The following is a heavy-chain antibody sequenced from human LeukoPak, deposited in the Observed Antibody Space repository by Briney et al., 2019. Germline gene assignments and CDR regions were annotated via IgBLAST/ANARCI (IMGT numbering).Heavy chain of an antibody. CDR1: GGSISSGGYS. D-gene: IGHD2-21*01. V-gene: IGHV4-30-2*01. CDR2: IYHSGST. Sequence: PSETLSLTCAVSGGSISSGGYSWSWIRRPPGKGLEWIGYIYHSGSTYYNPSLKSRVTISVDRSKNQFSLKLSSVTAADTAVYYCARDKGGAYAFDIWGQGTMVTVSS. CDR3: ARDKGGAYAFDI. J-gene: IGHJ3*02.